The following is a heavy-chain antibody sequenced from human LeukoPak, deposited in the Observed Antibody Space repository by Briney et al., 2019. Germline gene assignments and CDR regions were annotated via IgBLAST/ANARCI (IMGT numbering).Heavy chain of an antibody. CDR1: GFTFSSYE. D-gene: IGHD2/OR15-2a*01. CDR2: ISSSGSTI. J-gene: IGHJ6*03. CDR3: ARGRNNYRHYMDV. Sequence: GGSLRLSCAASGFTFSSYEMNWVRQAPGKGLEGVSYISSSGSTIYYADSVKGRFTISRDNAKNSLYLQMNSLRAEDTAVYYCARGRNNYRHYMDVWGKGTTVTISS. V-gene: IGHV3-48*03.